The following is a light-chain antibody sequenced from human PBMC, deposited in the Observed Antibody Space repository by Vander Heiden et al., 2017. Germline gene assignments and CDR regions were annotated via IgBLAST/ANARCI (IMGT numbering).Light chain of an antibody. CDR3: AAWDDSLNGPV. J-gene: IGLJ3*02. Sequence: QSVLTQPPSASAPPGQRVPIPCSGSSSNIGSNTVNWYQQLPGTAPKLLIYSNNQRPSGVPDRFSGSKSGTSASLAISGLQSEDEADYYCAAWDDSLNGPVFGGGTKLTVL. V-gene: IGLV1-44*01. CDR1: SSNIGSNT. CDR2: SNN.